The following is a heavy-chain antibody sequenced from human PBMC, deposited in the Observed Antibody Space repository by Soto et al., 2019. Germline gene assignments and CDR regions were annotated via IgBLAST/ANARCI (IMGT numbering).Heavy chain of an antibody. J-gene: IGHJ4*02. Sequence: PGGSLRLSCAASGITFSSYSMNWVRQAPGKGLEWVSSISSSSSYIYHADSVKGRFTISRDNAKNSLYLQMSSLRAEDTAVYYCARDLKGYCSSTSCYEELDYWGQGTLVTVSS. CDR1: GITFSSYS. V-gene: IGHV3-21*01. CDR3: ARDLKGYCSSTSCYEELDY. CDR2: ISSSSSYI. D-gene: IGHD2-2*01.